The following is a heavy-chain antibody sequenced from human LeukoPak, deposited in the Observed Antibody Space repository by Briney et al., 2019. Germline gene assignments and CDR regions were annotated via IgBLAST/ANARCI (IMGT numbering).Heavy chain of an antibody. D-gene: IGHD4-17*01. CDR2: IIPIFGTA. Sequence: ASVKVSCKASGGTFSSYAISWVRQAPGQGLEWMGGIIPIFGTANYAQKFQGRVTITADESTSTAYMELSSLRSEDTAVYYCARGSDDYGGYVRTPDAFDIWGQGTMVTVSS. CDR3: ARGSDDYGGYVRTPDAFDI. CDR1: GGTFSSYA. J-gene: IGHJ3*02. V-gene: IGHV1-69*13.